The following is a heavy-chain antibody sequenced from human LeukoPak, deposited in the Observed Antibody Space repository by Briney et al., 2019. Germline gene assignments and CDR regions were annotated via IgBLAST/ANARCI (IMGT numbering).Heavy chain of an antibody. CDR3: AHSLGRRKDYYYMDV. Sequence: SGPTLVNPTQTLTLTCAFSGFSFTTRGVGVAWIRQPPGKALEWLALLYWDGDSRYSLSLKNRLTITKDTAKNQVVLTMTNMDPVDTATYFCAHSLGRRKDYYYMDVWGKGTTVTVSS. V-gene: IGHV2-5*02. J-gene: IGHJ6*03. D-gene: IGHD7-27*01. CDR2: LYWDGDS. CDR1: GFSFTTRGVG.